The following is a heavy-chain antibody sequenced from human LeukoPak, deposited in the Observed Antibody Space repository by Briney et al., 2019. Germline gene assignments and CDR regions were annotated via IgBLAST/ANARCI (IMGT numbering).Heavy chain of an antibody. J-gene: IGHJ5*01. D-gene: IGHD2-8*01. Sequence: GRSLRLSCAASGFTFSNYGIHWVRQAPGKGLEWVAVISFDGSNKYYADSVKGRFTISRDNSKNTLYLQMNSLRAEDTAVYFCTKGRGSRVYTSSDSWGHGTLVTVSS. CDR3: TKGRGSRVYTSSDS. CDR1: GFTFSNYG. V-gene: IGHV3-30*18. CDR2: ISFDGSNK.